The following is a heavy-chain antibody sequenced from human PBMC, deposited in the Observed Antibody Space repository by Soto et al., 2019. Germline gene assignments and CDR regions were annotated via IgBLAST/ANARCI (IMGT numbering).Heavy chain of an antibody. Sequence: QEQLVESGGGVVLPGRSLRLSCAASGFTFNTFGMHWVRQAPGKGLEWVAVISYDGSDKYYSDSVRGRFTISRDNSMNTLYLQMNSLRTEDTAVYYCAKSPIFYCSSYHCYKYDFDYWGQGTLVTVSS. CDR2: ISYDGSDK. CDR3: AKSPIFYCSSYHCYKYDFDY. D-gene: IGHD2-2*01. CDR1: GFTFNTFG. J-gene: IGHJ4*02. V-gene: IGHV3-30*18.